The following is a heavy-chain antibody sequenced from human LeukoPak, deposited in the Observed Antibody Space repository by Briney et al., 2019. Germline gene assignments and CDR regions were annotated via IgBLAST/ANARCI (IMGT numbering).Heavy chain of an antibody. V-gene: IGHV4-59*12. CDR1: GGSISSYY. CDR3: AREYRLVRGVDPNWFDP. D-gene: IGHD3-10*01. J-gene: IGHJ5*02. CDR2: IYYSGST. Sequence: SETLSLTCTVSGGSISSYYWSWIRQPPGKGLEWIGYIYYSGSTNYNPSLKGRVTISVDKSKNQFSLKLSSVTAADTAVYYCAREYRLVRGVDPNWFDPWGQGTLVTVSS.